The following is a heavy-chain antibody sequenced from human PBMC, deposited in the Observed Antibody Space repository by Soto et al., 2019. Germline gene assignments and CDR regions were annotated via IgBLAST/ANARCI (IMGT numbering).Heavy chain of an antibody. Sequence: QVQLQESGPGLVKPSQTLSLTCSVSGASISSGGYYWNWIRQHPGKGLEWIGYIYYSGTTYYNPSLKSRVTISVDTSKNQFSLKLSSVTAADTAVYYCAASCVGCGGFNYDGMDVWGQGTTVTVSS. J-gene: IGHJ6*02. CDR3: AASCVGCGGFNYDGMDV. CDR1: GASISSGGYY. V-gene: IGHV4-31*03. CDR2: IYYSGTT. D-gene: IGHD2-21*01.